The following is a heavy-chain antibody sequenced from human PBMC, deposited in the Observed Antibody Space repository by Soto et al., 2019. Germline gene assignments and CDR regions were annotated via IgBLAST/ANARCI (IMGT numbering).Heavy chain of an antibody. CDR2: IYFSGST. Sequence: SETLSLTCTVSGGSISSGSYYWGWIRQPPGKGLEWIGSIYFSGSTYYNPSLKSRVTISVDTSKNQFSLRLTSVTAADTAVYYCAGHAWAAAGLDYWGQGTLVTVSS. J-gene: IGHJ4*02. CDR3: AGHAWAAAGLDY. V-gene: IGHV4-39*01. D-gene: IGHD6-13*01. CDR1: GGSISSGSYY.